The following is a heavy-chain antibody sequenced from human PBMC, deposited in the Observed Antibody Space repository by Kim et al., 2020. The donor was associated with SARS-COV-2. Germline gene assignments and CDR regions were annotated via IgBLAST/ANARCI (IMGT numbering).Heavy chain of an antibody. CDR3: ARASTRLETLAQGWFDP. CDR1: GGSFSGYY. J-gene: IGHJ5*02. V-gene: IGHV4-34*01. CDR2: INHSGST. D-gene: IGHD5-12*01. Sequence: SETLSLTCAVYGGSFSGYYWSWIRQPPGKGLEWIGEINHSGSTNYNPSLKSRVTISVDTSKNQFSLKLSSVTAADTAVYYCARASTRLETLAQGWFDPWGQGTLVTVSS.